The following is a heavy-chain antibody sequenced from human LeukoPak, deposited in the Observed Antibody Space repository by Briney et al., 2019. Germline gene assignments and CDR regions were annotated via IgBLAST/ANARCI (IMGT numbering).Heavy chain of an antibody. Sequence: SETLSLTCTVSGGSISSYYWSWIRQPPGKGLEWIGYISYIGSTNYNPSLKSRVTISVDTSKNQFSLKLSSLSAADTAVYYCARSGSNYVSGNYYSYWGQGTLVTVSS. J-gene: IGHJ4*02. D-gene: IGHD3-10*01. V-gene: IGHV4-59*01. CDR1: GGSISSYY. CDR2: ISYIGST. CDR3: ARSGSNYVSGNYYSY.